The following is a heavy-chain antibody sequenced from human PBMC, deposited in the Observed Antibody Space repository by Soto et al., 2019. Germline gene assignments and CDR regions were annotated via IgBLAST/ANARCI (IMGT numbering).Heavy chain of an antibody. CDR2: ISAYNGNT. J-gene: IGHJ5*02. CDR3: ARARLLASGHNWFDP. V-gene: IGHV1-18*01. CDR1: GYTFTSYG. D-gene: IGHD3-10*01. Sequence: QVQLVQSGAEVKKPGASVKVSCKASGYTFTSYGISWVRQAPGQGLEWMGWISAYNGNTNYGQKLQGRVTMTTDTSTSTAYMELRSLRSDDTAVDYCARARLLASGHNWFDPWGQGTLVTVSS.